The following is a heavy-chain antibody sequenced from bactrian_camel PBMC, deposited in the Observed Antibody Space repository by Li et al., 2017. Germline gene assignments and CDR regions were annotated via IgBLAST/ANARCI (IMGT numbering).Heavy chain of an antibody. J-gene: IGHJ4*01. CDR1: GERISELC. D-gene: IGHD7*01. CDR3: AADWGFCSTVALGFGLQGGH. Sequence: QVQLVESGGGSVQIGGTLTLACQASGERISELCMAWFRQAPGKEREGIAAIDSDGTTTYADSVKGQFTISQDNAKNTLYLQMNSLKPEDTAMYYCAADWGFCSTVALGFGLQGGHWGQGTQVTVS. CDR2: IDSDGTTT. V-gene: IGHV3S26*01.